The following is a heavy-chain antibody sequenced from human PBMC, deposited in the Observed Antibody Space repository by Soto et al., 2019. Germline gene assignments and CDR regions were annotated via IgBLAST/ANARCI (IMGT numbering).Heavy chain of an antibody. V-gene: IGHV3-33*01. Sequence: GGSLRLSCAASGFTFSSYGMHWVRQAPGKGLEWVAVIWYDGSNKYYADSVKGRFTISRDNSKNTLYLQMNSLRAEDTAVYYCATLYSYGSYYYYGMDVWGQGTTVTVSS. CDR2: IWYDGSNK. CDR1: GFTFSSYG. D-gene: IGHD5-18*01. CDR3: ATLYSYGSYYYYGMDV. J-gene: IGHJ6*02.